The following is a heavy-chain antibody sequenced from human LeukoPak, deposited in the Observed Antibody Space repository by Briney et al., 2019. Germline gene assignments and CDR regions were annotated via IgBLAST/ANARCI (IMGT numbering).Heavy chain of an antibody. D-gene: IGHD5-24*01. CDR1: GGSISSSY. Sequence: PETLSLTRTVSGGSISSSYWSWMRQPPGRGLEWIGYIYNSGSTNYNPSLKSRVTISADTSKNQFSLKLSSVTAADTAVYYCARHTHNYGLDYWGQGTLVTVSS. J-gene: IGHJ4*02. CDR2: IYNSGST. V-gene: IGHV4-59*08. CDR3: ARHTHNYGLDY.